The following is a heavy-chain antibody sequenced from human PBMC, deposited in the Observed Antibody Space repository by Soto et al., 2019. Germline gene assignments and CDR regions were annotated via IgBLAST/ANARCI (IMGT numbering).Heavy chain of an antibody. J-gene: IGHJ4*02. Sequence: PGESLKISCKGSGYSFTSYWIAWVRQMPGKGREWMGIVYPGDSDTRYSPSFQGQVTISADKSISTAYLQWSSLKASDTAMYYCARLSGCRNGVCYKFDYWGQGTLVTVS. CDR3: ARLSGCRNGVCYKFDY. V-gene: IGHV5-51*01. CDR2: VYPGDSDT. D-gene: IGHD2-8*01. CDR1: GYSFTSYW.